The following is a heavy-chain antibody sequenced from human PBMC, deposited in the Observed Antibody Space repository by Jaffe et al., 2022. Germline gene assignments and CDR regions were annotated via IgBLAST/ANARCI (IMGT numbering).Heavy chain of an antibody. Sequence: EVQLVESGGGLVQPGGSLRLSCAASGFTFSAHFMDWVRQAPGKGLEWVGQIRKRETNYATDYAASVKGRFTISRDDSKNSLYLQMNSLKTEDTAVYYCADLGQPGYWGQGTLVTVSS. CDR2: IRKRETNYAT. CDR3: ADLGQPGY. CDR1: GFTFSAHF. V-gene: IGHV3-72*01. J-gene: IGHJ4*02. D-gene: IGHD3-16*01.